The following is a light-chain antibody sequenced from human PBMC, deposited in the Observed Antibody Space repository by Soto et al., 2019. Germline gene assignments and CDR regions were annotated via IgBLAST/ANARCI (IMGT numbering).Light chain of an antibody. CDR2: EVS. V-gene: IGLV2-8*01. J-gene: IGLJ3*02. CDR3: WSYAGGNKLKV. CDR1: RYDVGGYNY. Sequence: QSALTQPPSASGSPGQSVTISCTGTRYDVGGYNYVSWYQQHPGKAPKVMIYEVSKRPSGVPDRFSGSKSGNTASLIVSGLQAEDEADYYCWSYAGGNKLKVFGGGTKLTVL.